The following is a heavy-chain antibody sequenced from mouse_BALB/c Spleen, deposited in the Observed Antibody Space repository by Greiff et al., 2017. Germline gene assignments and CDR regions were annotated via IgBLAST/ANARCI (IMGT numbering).Heavy chain of an antibody. Sequence: EVQLQESGGGLVQPGGSLKLSCAASGFTFSSYGMSWVRQTPDKRLELVATINSNGGSTYYPDSVKGRFTISRDNAKNTLYLQMSSLKSEDTAMYYCARGGHGSSYGAMDYWGQGTSVTVSS. CDR1: GFTFSSYG. D-gene: IGHD1-1*01. CDR3: ARGGHGSSYGAMDY. V-gene: IGHV5-6-3*01. J-gene: IGHJ4*01. CDR2: INSNGGST.